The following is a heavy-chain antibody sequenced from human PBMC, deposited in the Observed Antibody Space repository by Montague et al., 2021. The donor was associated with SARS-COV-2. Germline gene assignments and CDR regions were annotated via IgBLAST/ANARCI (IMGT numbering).Heavy chain of an antibody. CDR2: IYYSGST. CDR1: GGPISISGYY. Sequence: SETLSLTCTVSGGPISISGYYWGWIRQPPGKGLEWIGSIYYSGSTYYNPSLKSRVTISVDTSKNQFSLKLSSVTAADTAVYYCARAFIAAAGTTSFDYWGQGPLVTVSS. J-gene: IGHJ4*02. CDR3: ARAFIAAAGTTSFDY. V-gene: IGHV4-39*01. D-gene: IGHD6-13*01.